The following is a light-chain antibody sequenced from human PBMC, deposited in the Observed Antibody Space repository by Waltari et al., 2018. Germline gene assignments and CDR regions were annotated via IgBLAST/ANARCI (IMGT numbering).Light chain of an antibody. J-gene: IGLJ3*02. V-gene: IGLV4-69*01. CDR2: VNSDGSH. CDR3: QTGGHGTWV. CDR1: TGHSSNV. Sequence: HLLLTPEPSASASLGASVKLTCTPTTGHSSNVIALHQQQAEKGPRYLMKVNSDGSHSKGDKIPDRFSGSSSGAERYLTISNLQSEDEADYYCQTGGHGTWVFGGGTKLTVL.